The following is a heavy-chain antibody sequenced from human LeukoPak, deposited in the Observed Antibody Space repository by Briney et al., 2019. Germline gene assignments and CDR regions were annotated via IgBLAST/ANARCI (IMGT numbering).Heavy chain of an antibody. CDR3: AKDHYWSIDY. J-gene: IGHJ4*02. D-gene: IGHD3-3*01. CDR2: IKGDGIST. CDR1: GFDFSSNW. Sequence: GGSLRLSCAASGFDFSSNWMHWVRHAPGQGLVWVSRIKGDGISTNYADSVKGRFAISRDIAKNTLYLQMNSLRTEDTGVYYCAKDHYWSIDYWGRGTLVTVSS. V-gene: IGHV3-74*01.